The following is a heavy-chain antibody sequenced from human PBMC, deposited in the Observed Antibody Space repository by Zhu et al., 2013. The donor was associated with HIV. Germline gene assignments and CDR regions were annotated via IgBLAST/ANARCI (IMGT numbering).Heavy chain of an antibody. CDR2: IIPIFGTA. CDR1: GGTFSSYA. D-gene: IGHD2-2*01. Sequence: QVQLVQSGAEVKKPGSSVKVSCKASGGTFSSYAISWVRQAPGQGLEWMGGIIPIFGTANYAQKFQGRVTITADESTSTAYMELSSLRSEDTAVYYCARDQRYCSSTSCYGSYYYYGMDVWGQGTTVTVSS. CDR3: ARDQRYCSSTSCYGSYYYYGMDV. V-gene: IGHV1-69*01. J-gene: IGHJ6*02.